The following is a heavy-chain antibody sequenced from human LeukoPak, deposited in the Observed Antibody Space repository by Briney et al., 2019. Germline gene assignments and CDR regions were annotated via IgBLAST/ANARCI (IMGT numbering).Heavy chain of an antibody. CDR2: TNHSGST. CDR3: AKVPAATVSAFDI. V-gene: IGHV4-34*01. Sequence: SETLSLTCAVYGGSFSGYYWSWIRQPPGKGLEWIGETNHSGSTNYNPSLKSRVTISVDTSKNQFSLKLSSVTAADTAVYYCAKVPAATVSAFDIWGQGTMVTVSS. D-gene: IGHD2-2*01. CDR1: GGSFSGYY. J-gene: IGHJ3*02.